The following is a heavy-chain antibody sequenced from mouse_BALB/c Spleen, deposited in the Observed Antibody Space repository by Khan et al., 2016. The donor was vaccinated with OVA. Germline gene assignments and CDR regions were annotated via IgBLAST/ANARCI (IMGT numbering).Heavy chain of an antibody. CDR2: MSSGGSFS. CDR1: GFMFSNYG. J-gene: IGHJ4*01. D-gene: IGHD1-2*01. V-gene: IGHV5-6*01. Sequence: EVQLQESGGDLVKPGGSLKLSCAASGFMFSNYGMSWVRQTPDKRLEWVATMSSGGSFSYYLESVKGRFTISRDNAKNTLYLQLNSWKSEDTAMYYCSRFITATTGDYYGMDYWGHGTSVTVSS. CDR3: SRFITATTGDYYGMDY.